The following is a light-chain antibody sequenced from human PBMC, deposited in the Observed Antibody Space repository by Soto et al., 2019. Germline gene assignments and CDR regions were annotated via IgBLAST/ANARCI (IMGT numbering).Light chain of an antibody. CDR3: HQRSNWPRT. J-gene: IGKJ4*01. CDR2: DAS. Sequence: EIVLTQSPATLSLSPGERATLSCRASQSVRSYLAWYQQRPGQSPRLLLYDASTRATGIPARFSGSGSGTDFTLTISSLEREDFVVYYCHQRSNWPRTFGGGTKVEI. CDR1: QSVRSY. V-gene: IGKV3-11*01.